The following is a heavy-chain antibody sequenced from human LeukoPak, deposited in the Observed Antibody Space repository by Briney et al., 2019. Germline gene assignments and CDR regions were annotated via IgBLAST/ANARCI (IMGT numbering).Heavy chain of an antibody. CDR1: GYTFIHNA. J-gene: IGHJ4*02. V-gene: IGHV1-18*04. CDR3: ARDFSTAVFDH. CDR2: IRTKNNHA. D-gene: IGHD3/OR15-3a*01. Sequence: ASVTVSFTCSGYTFIHNAITWVRQAPGQGMEWMGWIRTKNNHANNSQSFHSRGTITTDTTTSTAYMELRGLTSGDTAVYYCARDFSTAVFDHWGPGTLVTVSS.